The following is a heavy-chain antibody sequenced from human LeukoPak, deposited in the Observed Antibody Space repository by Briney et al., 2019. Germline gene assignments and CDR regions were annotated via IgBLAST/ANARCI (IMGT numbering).Heavy chain of an antibody. CDR2: IHYTGRT. CDR1: GGSIISSSYY. Sequence: PSETLSLTCSVSGGSIISSSYYWGWIRQSPEKGLEWIVSIHYTGRTDYNPSLKSRVTISVDTSENQVSLKVRSVTAADTAVYYCARIKEVRRGGPNWFDPWGQGTLVTVSS. CDR3: ARIKEVRRGGPNWFDP. J-gene: IGHJ5*02. D-gene: IGHD3-10*01. V-gene: IGHV4-39*01.